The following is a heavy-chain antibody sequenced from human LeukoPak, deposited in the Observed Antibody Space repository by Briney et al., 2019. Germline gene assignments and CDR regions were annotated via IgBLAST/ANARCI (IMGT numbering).Heavy chain of an antibody. Sequence: PGGSLRLSCAPSGFTYRSYSMNGVRHAPGKGLEGVSYISSSSSTIYYADSVKGRFTISRDNSKNTLYLQMNSLRAEDTAVYYCAKDSAKKYDDYWGQGTLVTVSS. CDR2: ISSSSSTI. J-gene: IGHJ4*02. D-gene: IGHD2/OR15-2a*01. CDR3: AKDSAKKYDDY. CDR1: GFTYRSYS. V-gene: IGHV3-48*01.